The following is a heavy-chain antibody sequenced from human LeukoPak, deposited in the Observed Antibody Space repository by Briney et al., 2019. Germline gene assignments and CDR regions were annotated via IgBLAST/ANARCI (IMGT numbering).Heavy chain of an antibody. CDR1: GASISSFY. Sequence: SDSLSLTCSLSGASISSFYWSWIRQPPGEGLEWIGYIYTSGSTHYNPPPKSRAPISVDTPQTQFSLKLSSVSPADTPVFYCARSITIFGVGVNNCFDPWGQGTLVTVSS. J-gene: IGHJ5*02. D-gene: IGHD3-3*01. V-gene: IGHV4-4*09. CDR3: ARSITIFGVGVNNCFDP. CDR2: IYTSGST.